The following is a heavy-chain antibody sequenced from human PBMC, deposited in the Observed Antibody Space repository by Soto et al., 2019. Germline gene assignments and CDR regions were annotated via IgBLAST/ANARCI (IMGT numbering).Heavy chain of an antibody. CDR3: ARDLDDYGDYSPLLAYLYYYYCYMDV. CDR1: GFTFSSYW. V-gene: IGHV3-7*01. D-gene: IGHD4-17*01. J-gene: IGHJ6*03. CDR2: IKQDGSEK. Sequence: EVQLVESGGGLVQPGGSLRLSCAASGFTFSSYWMSWVRQAPGKGLEWVANIKQDGSEKYYVDSVKGRFTISRDNAKNSLYLQMNSLRAEHTAVYYCARDLDDYGDYSPLLAYLYYYYCYMDVWGKGTTVTVSS.